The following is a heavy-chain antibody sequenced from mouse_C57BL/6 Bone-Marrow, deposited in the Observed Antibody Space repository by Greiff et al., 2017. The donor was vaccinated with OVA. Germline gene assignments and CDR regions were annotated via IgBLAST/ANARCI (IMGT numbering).Heavy chain of an antibody. CDR2: IDPENGDT. J-gene: IGHJ3*01. Sequence: VQLQQSGAELVRPGASVKLSCTASGFNIKDDYMHWVKQRPEQGLEWIGWIDPENGDTDYASKFQGKATITADTSSNTAYLKLSSLTSEDTAVYYCTASGSSYVPWFAYWGQGTLVTVSA. V-gene: IGHV14-4*01. CDR1: GFNIKDDY. CDR3: TASGSSYVPWFAY. D-gene: IGHD1-1*01.